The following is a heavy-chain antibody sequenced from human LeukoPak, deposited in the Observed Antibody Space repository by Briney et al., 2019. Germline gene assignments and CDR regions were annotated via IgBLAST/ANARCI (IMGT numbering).Heavy chain of an antibody. CDR1: GGSISSSSYY. D-gene: IGHD5-12*01. V-gene: IGHV4-39*07. J-gene: IGHJ4*02. CDR2: IYYSGST. Sequence: SETLSLTCTVSGGSISSSSYYWGWIRQPPGKGLEWIGGIYYSGSTYYNPSLKSRVTISVDTSKNQFSLKLSSVTAADTAVYYCVRGYSGPDGYWGQGTLVTVSS. CDR3: VRGYSGPDGY.